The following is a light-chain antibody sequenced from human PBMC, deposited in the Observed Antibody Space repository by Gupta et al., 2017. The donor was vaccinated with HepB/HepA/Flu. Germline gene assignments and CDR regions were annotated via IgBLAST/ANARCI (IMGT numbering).Light chain of an antibody. V-gene: IGLV3-21*03. CDR3: QVWDTRTDHPVV. CDR2: DDT. J-gene: IGLJ2*01. Sequence: SYILTQPPSVSVAPGRTARITCGGNNIGTKSVHWYQQRPGQAPLVVIYDDTNRPSGIPERISGSNSGNTATLTISRVEAGDEADYYCQVWDTRTDHPVVFGGGTKLTV. CDR1: NIGTKS.